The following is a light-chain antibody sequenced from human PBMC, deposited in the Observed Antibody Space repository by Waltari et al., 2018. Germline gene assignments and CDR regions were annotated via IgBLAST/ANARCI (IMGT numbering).Light chain of an antibody. V-gene: IGLV2-14*01. J-gene: IGLJ3*02. CDR3: NSYAGSSSWV. CDR1: SSDVGFYNY. CDR2: DVS. Sequence: QSALPQPASVSGSPGQSTTISCTGTSSDVGFYNYLPWYQQHPGKVPNLMIYDVSERPSGVSNRFSGSKSGNTASLTISGLQAEDEADYYCNSYAGSSSWVFGGGTKLTVL.